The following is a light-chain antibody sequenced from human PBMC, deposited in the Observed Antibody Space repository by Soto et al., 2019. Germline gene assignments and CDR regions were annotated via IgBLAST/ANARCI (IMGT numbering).Light chain of an antibody. CDR2: SSN. Sequence: QAVVTQPPSASGTPGQRVTISCSGSSSNIGSYILYWYQKLPGTAPKLLVYSSNQRPSGVPDRFSDSKSGTSASLAISGLRSEDEADYFCAAWDDSLSAVLFGGGTKLTVL. V-gene: IGLV1-47*01. J-gene: IGLJ2*01. CDR1: SSNIGSYI. CDR3: AAWDDSLSAVL.